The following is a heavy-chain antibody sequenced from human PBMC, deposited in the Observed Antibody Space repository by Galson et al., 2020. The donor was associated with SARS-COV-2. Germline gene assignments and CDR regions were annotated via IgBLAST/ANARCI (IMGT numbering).Heavy chain of an antibody. CDR2: IDPSDSYT. CDR3: ARSGTGIVGATTGADY. CDR1: GYSFTSYW. Sequence: KIGESLKISCKGSGYSFTSYWISWVRQMPGKGLEWMGRIDPSDSYTNYSPSFQGHVTISADKSISTAYLQWSSLKASDTAMYYCARSGTGIVGATTGADYWGQGTRVTVSS. D-gene: IGHD1-26*01. V-gene: IGHV5-10-1*01. J-gene: IGHJ4*02.